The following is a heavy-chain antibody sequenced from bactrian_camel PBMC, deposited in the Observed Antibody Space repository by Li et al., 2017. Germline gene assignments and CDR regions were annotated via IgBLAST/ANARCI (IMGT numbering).Heavy chain of an antibody. CDR1: ELAFREPD. CDR2: VGAEGRP. J-gene: IGHJ4*01. D-gene: IGHD4*01. V-gene: IGHV3S55*01. CDR3: AARRPTGVSPSRLRAGDYRY. Sequence: HVQLVESGGGSVRAGETLRLSCTYRSELAFREPDMGWYRQAPGKERAGVAGVGAEGRPTYGDSVEGRFTVSRNNAVNTLYLEIINLQPEDAAIYYCAARRPTGVSPSRLRAGDYRYWGRGTQVTVS.